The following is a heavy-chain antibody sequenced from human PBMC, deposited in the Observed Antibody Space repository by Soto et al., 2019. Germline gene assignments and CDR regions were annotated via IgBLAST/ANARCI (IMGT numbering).Heavy chain of an antibody. J-gene: IGHJ3*02. CDR3: AFRCSGGSCPRDAFDI. CDR1: GGTFSSYA. Sequence: ASVKVSCKASGGTFSSYAISWVRHAPGQGLEWMGGIIAYFGNTNYAQKLQGRVTITTDTSTSTAYMELRSLRSDDTAVYYCAFRCSGGSCPRDAFDIWGQGTMVTVSS. D-gene: IGHD2-15*01. V-gene: IGHV1-18*01. CDR2: IIAYFGNT.